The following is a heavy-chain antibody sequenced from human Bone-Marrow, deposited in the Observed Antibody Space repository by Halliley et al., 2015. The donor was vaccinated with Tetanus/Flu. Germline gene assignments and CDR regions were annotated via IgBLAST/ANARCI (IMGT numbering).Heavy chain of an antibody. Sequence: CAASGFIFSNYWMHWVRRVPGKGLMWVAHINTDGSVTNYADSVKGRFTISRDNAKSTLFLQMNNLRADDTAIYYCARDPKLGYTYGYNWFDPWGQGSLVTVSS. V-gene: IGHV3-74*01. D-gene: IGHD5-18*01. J-gene: IGHJ5*02. CDR1: GFIFSNYW. CDR2: INTDGSVT. CDR3: ARDPKLGYTYGYNWFDP.